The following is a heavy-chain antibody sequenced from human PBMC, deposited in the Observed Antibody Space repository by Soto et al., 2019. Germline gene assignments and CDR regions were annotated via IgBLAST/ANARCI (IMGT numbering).Heavy chain of an antibody. J-gene: IGHJ2*01. V-gene: IGHV4-4*07. Sequence: QVQLQESGPGLVKTSETLSLTCTVSGVSISPYYWTWIRQPAGKGLEWIGHLYSSGRATYNPSLTTRVTVSVFRDHCSLTLKSVTAADTAVYYCARHFDVNTALDYYYFDLWGRGALVTVSS. CDR3: ARHFDVNTALDYYYFDL. D-gene: IGHD5-18*01. CDR2: LYSSGRA. CDR1: GVSISPYY.